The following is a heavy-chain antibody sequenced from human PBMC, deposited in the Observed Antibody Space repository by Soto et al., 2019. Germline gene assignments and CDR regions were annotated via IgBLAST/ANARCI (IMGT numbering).Heavy chain of an antibody. CDR2: ISGSGGST. CDR1: GFTFSSYA. J-gene: IGHJ4*02. V-gene: IGHV3-23*01. Sequence: GGSLRLSCAASGFTFSSYAMSWVRQAPGKGLEWVSAISGSGGSTYYADSVKGRFTISRDNSKNTLYLQMNSLRAEDTAVYYCAKDSGLRYFDWLPSYYWGQGTLVTVS. D-gene: IGHD3-9*01. CDR3: AKDSGLRYFDWLPSYY.